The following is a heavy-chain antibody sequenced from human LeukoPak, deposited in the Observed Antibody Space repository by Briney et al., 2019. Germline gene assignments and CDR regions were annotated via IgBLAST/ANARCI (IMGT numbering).Heavy chain of an antibody. CDR3: ARPSRGIASYYYDMDV. CDR2: ISPNSGDT. Sequence: VSVKVSCKASGYTFTGYFIYWVRQAPGQGLEWMGRISPNSGDTNSAQKFQGRVTMTRDTSINTAYMELSRLGSNDTAVYYCARPSRGIASYYYDMDVWGQGTTVTVSS. D-gene: IGHD2-15*01. J-gene: IGHJ6*02. V-gene: IGHV1-2*06. CDR1: GYTFTGYF.